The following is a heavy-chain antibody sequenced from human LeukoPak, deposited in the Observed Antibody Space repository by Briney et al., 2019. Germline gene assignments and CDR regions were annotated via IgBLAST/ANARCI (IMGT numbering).Heavy chain of an antibody. J-gene: IGHJ3*02. D-gene: IGHD3-22*01. CDR3: ARSLPYYYDSSGSPMGISAFDI. CDR1: GGSISSYY. V-gene: IGHV4-4*07. Sequence: SETLSLTCTVSGGSISSYYSSWIRQPAGKGLEWIGRIYTSGNTNYNPSLKSRVTMSVDTSKNQFSLKLSSVTAADAAVYYCARSLPYYYDSSGSPMGISAFDIWGQGTMVTVSS. CDR2: IYTSGNT.